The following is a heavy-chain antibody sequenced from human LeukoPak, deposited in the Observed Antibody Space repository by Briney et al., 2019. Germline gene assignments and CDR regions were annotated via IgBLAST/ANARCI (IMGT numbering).Heavy chain of an antibody. CDR2: IRSKAYGGTT. CDR1: GFTFGDYA. Sequence: GGSLRLSCTASGFTFGDYAMSWVRQAPGKGLEWVGFIRSKAYGGTTEYAASVKGRFTISRDDSKSIAYLQMNSLKTEDTAVYYCTRDRSGSYRHTVDYWGQGTLVTVSS. V-gene: IGHV3-49*04. CDR3: TRDRSGSYRHTVDY. J-gene: IGHJ4*02. D-gene: IGHD1-26*01.